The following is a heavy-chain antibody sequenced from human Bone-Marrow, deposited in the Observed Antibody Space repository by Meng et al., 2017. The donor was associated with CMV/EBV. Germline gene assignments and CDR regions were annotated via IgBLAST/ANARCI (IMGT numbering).Heavy chain of an antibody. CDR2: INRGSTTI. V-gene: IGHV3-48*04. CDR3: ARDARRYSGTYYYYYGMDV. CDR1: EITFSNYG. J-gene: IGHJ6*01. D-gene: IGHD1-26*01. Sequence: GESLKISCEASEITFSNYGMNWVRQAPGKGLEWVSYINRGSTTIYYADSVEGRFTVSRDNTKNSLFLQMNSLRAEDTAVYYCARDARRYSGTYYYYYGMDVWGQGPTVTVSS.